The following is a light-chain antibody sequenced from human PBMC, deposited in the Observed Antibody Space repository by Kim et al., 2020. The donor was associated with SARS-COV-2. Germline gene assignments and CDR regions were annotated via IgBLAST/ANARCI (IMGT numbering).Light chain of an antibody. CDR1: GGSIDDNY. CDR3: QSYNRDNVI. CDR2: EDD. J-gene: IGLJ2*01. V-gene: IGLV6-57*03. Sequence: GKTVTISCTRSGGSIDDNYVQWYRQRPGGVPTTVIYEDDQSPSGVADRFSGSIDNSSNSASLTISGLRTEDEADYYCQSYNRDNVIFGGGTQLTVL.